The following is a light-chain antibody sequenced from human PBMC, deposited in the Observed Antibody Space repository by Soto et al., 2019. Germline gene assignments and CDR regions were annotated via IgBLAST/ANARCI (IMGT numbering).Light chain of an antibody. J-gene: IGKJ1*01. CDR1: QSVSSN. Sequence: EIVMTQSPATLSVSPGERATLSCRASQSVSSNYLAWYQQKPGQAPRLLIYGASSRATGIPDRFSGSGSGTEFTLTISSLQSEDFAVYYCQQYNNWPQTFGQGTKVDI. CDR3: QQYNNWPQT. V-gene: IGKV3D-15*01. CDR2: GAS.